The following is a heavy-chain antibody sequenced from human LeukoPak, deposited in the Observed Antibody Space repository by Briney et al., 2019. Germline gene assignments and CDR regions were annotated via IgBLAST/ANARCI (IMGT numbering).Heavy chain of an antibody. CDR1: GFTFDDYA. CDR3: AKAAIRYTTRWNNFDY. CDR2: ISWDGGNI. Sequence: GGSLRLSCAASGFTFDDYAMHWVRQAPGKGLEWVSLISWDGGNIYYADSMKGRFTISRDNSKNSLYLQMNSLRAEDSAFYYCAKAAIRYTTRWNNFDYRGQGTLVTVSS. D-gene: IGHD2-2*02. J-gene: IGHJ4*02. V-gene: IGHV3-43D*03.